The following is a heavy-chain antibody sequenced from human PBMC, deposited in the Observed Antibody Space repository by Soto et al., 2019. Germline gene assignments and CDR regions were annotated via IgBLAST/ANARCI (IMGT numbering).Heavy chain of an antibody. J-gene: IGHJ6*01. CDR2: INHSGST. CDR1: VGSFSGYY. CDR3: ARGGSKRYSSPRSYYYGMDV. V-gene: IGHV4-34*01. Sequence: SETLGIACVFYVGSFSGYYWSWIHQPPGKGLEWIGEINHSGSTNYNPSLKSRVTISVDTSKNQFSLKLSSVAAADTAVYYCARGGSKRYSSPRSYYYGMDVWGQGTTVTVSS. D-gene: IGHD6-13*01.